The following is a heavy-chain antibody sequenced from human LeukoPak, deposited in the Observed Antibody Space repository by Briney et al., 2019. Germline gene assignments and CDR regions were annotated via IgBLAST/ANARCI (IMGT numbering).Heavy chain of an antibody. CDR3: ATESAGYCSSTSCYASDY. CDR1: GFTFSSYA. CDR2: ISGSGGST. Sequence: GGSLRLSCAASGFTFSSYAMSWVGQAPGKGLGWVSAISGSGGSTYYADSVKGRFTISRDNSKNTLYLQLNSLRVEEPAVYYCATESAGYCSSTSCYASDYWGQGTLVTVSS. J-gene: IGHJ4*02. D-gene: IGHD2-2*01. V-gene: IGHV3-23*01.